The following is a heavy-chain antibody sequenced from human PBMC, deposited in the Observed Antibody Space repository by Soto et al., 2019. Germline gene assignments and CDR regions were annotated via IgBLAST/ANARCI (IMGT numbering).Heavy chain of an antibody. D-gene: IGHD6-6*01. V-gene: IGHV3-30*18. J-gene: IGHJ4*02. CDR3: AKGVEYSSSYYFDY. CDR1: GFTFSSYG. CDR2: ISYDGSNK. Sequence: PGGSLRLSCAASGFTFSSYGMHWVRQAPGKGLEWVAVISYDGSNKYYADSVKGRFTISRDNSKNTLYLQMNSLRAEDTAVYYCAKGVEYSSSYYFDYWGQGTLVTSPQ.